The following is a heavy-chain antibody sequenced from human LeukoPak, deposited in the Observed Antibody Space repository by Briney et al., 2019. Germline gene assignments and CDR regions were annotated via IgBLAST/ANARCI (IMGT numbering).Heavy chain of an antibody. J-gene: IGHJ4*02. CDR1: GFTFSSYA. V-gene: IGHV3-30*04. D-gene: IGHD5-18*01. CDR2: ISYDGSNK. Sequence: GRSLRLSCAASGFTFSSYAMHWVRQAPGKGLEWVAVISYDGSNKYYADSVKGRFTISRDNSKNTLYLQMNSLRAEDTAVYYCAREWRGYRSLGYWGQGTLVTVSS. CDR3: AREWRGYRSLGY.